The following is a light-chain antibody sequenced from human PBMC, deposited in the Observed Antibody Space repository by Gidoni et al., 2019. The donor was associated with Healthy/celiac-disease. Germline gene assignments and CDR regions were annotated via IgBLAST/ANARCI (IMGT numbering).Light chain of an antibody. V-gene: IGLV1-44*01. CDR1: SSNIGSNT. CDR3: AAWDDSLNGWV. Sequence: QSVLTHPASASGTDGRRVTISCSGSSSNIGSNTVNWSKKLPGTAPKLLISNNNQRPSWVPDRFSGSKSGTSASLAISGLQSEDEADYYCAAWDDSLNGWVFGGGTKLTVL. J-gene: IGLJ3*02. CDR2: NNN.